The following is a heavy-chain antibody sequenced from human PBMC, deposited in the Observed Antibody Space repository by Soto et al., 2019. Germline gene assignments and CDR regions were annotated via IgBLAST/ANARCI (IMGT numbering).Heavy chain of an antibody. J-gene: IGHJ5*02. V-gene: IGHV3-21*01. Sequence: GGSLSLSCAASGFTFSSYSMNWVRQAPGKGLEWVSSISSSSSYIYYADSVKGRFTISRDNAKNSLYLQMNSLRAEDTAVYYCARDISRLLYGWFDPWGQGTLVTVSS. CDR3: ARDISRLLYGWFDP. CDR2: ISSSSSYI. D-gene: IGHD2-21*01. CDR1: GFTFSSYS.